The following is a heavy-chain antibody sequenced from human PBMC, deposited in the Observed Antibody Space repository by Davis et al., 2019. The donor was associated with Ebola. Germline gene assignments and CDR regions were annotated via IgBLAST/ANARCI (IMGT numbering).Heavy chain of an antibody. D-gene: IGHD1-26*01. CDR2: IRSKANSYAT. CDR3: TSGSYARDD. Sequence: GGSLRLSCAASGFTFRGSAMHWVRQASGKGLEWVGRIRSKANSYATAYAASVKGRFTISRDDSKNTAYLQMNSLKTEDTAVYYCTSGSYARDDWGQGTLVTVSS. J-gene: IGHJ4*02. V-gene: IGHV3-73*01. CDR1: GFTFRGSA.